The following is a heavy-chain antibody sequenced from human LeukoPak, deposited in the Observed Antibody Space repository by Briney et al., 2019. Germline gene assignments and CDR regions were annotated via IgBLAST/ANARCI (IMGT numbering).Heavy chain of an antibody. D-gene: IGHD3-3*01. CDR3: AKDHSITIFGVVIFYFDY. Sequence: GGSLRLSCAASQFTFSSYAMGWVRQAPGKGLEWVSGISGSGGSTYYADSVKGRFTISRDNSKNTLYLQMNSLRAEDTAVYYCAKDHSITIFGVVIFYFDYWGQGTLVTVSS. CDR1: QFTFSSYA. J-gene: IGHJ4*02. CDR2: ISGSGGST. V-gene: IGHV3-23*01.